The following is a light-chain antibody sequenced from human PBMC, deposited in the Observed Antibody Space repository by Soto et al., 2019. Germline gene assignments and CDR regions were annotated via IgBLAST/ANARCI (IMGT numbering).Light chain of an antibody. CDR2: GAS. V-gene: IGKV3-15*01. CDR3: QQYNNWPLT. J-gene: IGKJ4*01. CDR1: QSISSN. Sequence: EIVMTQSPATLSVSPGERATLSCRASQSISSNLAWYQQKPGQAPRLLIYGASTRATGIPARFSGSGSGTEFTLTISSLRSEDFAAYYCQQYNNWPLTFGGGTQVEIK.